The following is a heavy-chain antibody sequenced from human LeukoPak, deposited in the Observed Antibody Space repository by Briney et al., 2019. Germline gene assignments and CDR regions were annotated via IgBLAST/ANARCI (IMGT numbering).Heavy chain of an antibody. V-gene: IGHV4-34*01. CDR2: INHSGSS. D-gene: IGHD6-13*01. CDR3: ARLIAAAGMSIDY. Sequence: PSETLSLTCAVSGGSFSGYYWSWIRQPPVKGLEWIGEINHSGSSSYKPSLKSRVTISVDTSKNQFSLKLSSVTAADTAVYYCARLIAAAGMSIDYWGQGTLVTVSS. CDR1: GGSFSGYY. J-gene: IGHJ4*02.